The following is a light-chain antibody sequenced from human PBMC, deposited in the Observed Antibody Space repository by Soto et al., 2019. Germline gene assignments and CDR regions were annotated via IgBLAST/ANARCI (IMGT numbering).Light chain of an antibody. CDR3: QTWVTATSV. Sequence: QSVLTQSPSASASLGASVKLTCTLSSGLINYAITWHQQQPEKGPRYLMKLNSDGSHTKGDGIPDRFSGSSSGAERYLTISSLQSDDEADYYCQTWVTATSVFGGGTKLTVL. V-gene: IGLV4-69*01. CDR2: LNSDGSH. J-gene: IGLJ2*01. CDR1: SGLINYA.